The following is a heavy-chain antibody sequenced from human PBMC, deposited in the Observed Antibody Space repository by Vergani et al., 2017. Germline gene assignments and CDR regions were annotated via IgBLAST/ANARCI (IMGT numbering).Heavy chain of an antibody. V-gene: IGHV3-21*01. CDR2: ISSSSTNI. CDR3: AGLWFGGVPGGS. D-gene: IGHD3-10*01. Sequence: EVQLVESGGGLVKPGGSLRLSCAASGFTFSSYSMNWVRQAPGKGLEWVSSISSSSTNINYADSVKGRFTISRDNARGSLYLQMKSLRAEDTAMYYCAGLWFGGVPGGSWGQGTLVTVSS. CDR1: GFTFSSYS. J-gene: IGHJ5*02.